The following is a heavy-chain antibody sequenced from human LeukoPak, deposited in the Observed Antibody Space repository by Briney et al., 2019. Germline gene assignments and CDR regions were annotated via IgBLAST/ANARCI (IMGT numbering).Heavy chain of an antibody. J-gene: IGHJ5*02. CDR2: INPNVTNT. CDR3: ARGPRRSGYNWFDP. Sequence: SSKVSCNASGYTFTSYDSNWVRQATGQGLQWMGWINPNVTNTGYAQKSQSRVTLTRTTSISTAYTELSSLRSEDTAVYFCARGPRRSGYNWFDPWGQGTLVTVSS. V-gene: IGHV1-8*01. CDR1: GYTFTSYD.